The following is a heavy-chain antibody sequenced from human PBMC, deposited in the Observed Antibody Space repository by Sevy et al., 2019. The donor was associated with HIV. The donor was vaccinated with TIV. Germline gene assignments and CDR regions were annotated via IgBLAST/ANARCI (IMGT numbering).Heavy chain of an antibody. CDR2: IKQDGGEK. V-gene: IGHV3-7*01. Sequence: GGSLRLSCAASGFTMSSYWVTWVRQAPGKGLEWVANIKQDGGEKYHMDSVKGRFTISRDNAKNSLYLQMNSLRAEDSAVYFCARVSSIYYDRGYYYAMDVWGQGTTVTVSS. D-gene: IGHD3-22*01. CDR3: ARVSSIYYDRGYYYAMDV. J-gene: IGHJ6*02. CDR1: GFTMSSYW.